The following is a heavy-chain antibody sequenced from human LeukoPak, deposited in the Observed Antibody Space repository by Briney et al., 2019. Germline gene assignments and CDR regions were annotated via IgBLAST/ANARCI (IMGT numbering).Heavy chain of an antibody. CDR1: GFIFSTYG. D-gene: IGHD3-10*01. J-gene: IGHJ4*02. V-gene: IGHV3-23*01. Sequence: GGSLRLSCAVSGFIFSTYGMHWVRQAPGKRLEWVSSITGSGDGTYYADSVRGRFTISRDNSENTLYLQLNSLRAEDTAVYFCVKGFVHPTYYFDYWGQGTLVTVSS. CDR3: VKGFVHPTYYFDY. CDR2: ITGSGDGT.